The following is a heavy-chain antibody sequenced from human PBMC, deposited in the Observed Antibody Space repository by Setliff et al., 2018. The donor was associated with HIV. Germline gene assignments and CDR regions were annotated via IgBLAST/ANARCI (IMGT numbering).Heavy chain of an antibody. J-gene: IGHJ6*02. V-gene: IGHV1-8*01. CDR2: TNPNSGVS. Sequence: ASVKVSCKPPGHTFTNYDIHWMRRAPGQGLEWMGWTNPNSGVSGYALKFHDRVTMTRDTSITTLYMELSSLTSEDTAVYYWARGKGVGGVIITGGLDVWGQGTTVTVSS. CDR3: ARGKGVGGVIITGGLDV. CDR1: GHTFTNYD. D-gene: IGHD3-10*01.